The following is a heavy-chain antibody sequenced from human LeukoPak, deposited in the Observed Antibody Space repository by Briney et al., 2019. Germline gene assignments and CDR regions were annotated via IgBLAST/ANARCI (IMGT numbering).Heavy chain of an antibody. CDR2: ISAYNGNT. V-gene: IGHV1-18*01. J-gene: IGHJ5*02. CDR1: GYTFTSYG. CDR3: ARDKRQWLAPMRSVDP. D-gene: IGHD6-19*01. Sequence: ASVKVSCKASGYTFTSYGISWARQAPGQGLEWMGWISAYNGNTNYAQKLQGRVTMTTDTSTSTAYMELRSLRSDDTAVYYCARDKRQWLAPMRSVDPWGQGTLVTVSS.